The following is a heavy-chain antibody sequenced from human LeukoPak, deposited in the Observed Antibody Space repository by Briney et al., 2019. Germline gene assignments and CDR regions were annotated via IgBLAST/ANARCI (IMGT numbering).Heavy chain of an antibody. V-gene: IGHV3-11*01. Sequence: GGSLRLSCAASGFAFSDYYMSWIRQAPGKGLEWVAYITSTGDDIYYADSVKGRFTISRDNAKNALFLRMNSLRVEDTATYYCASDIVATSGDFWGQGTLVSVSS. CDR3: ASDIVATSGDF. D-gene: IGHD5-12*01. CDR2: ITSTGDDI. CDR1: GFAFSDYY. J-gene: IGHJ4*02.